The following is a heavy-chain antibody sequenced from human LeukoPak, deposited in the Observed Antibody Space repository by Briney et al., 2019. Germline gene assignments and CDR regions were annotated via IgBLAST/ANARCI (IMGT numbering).Heavy chain of an antibody. D-gene: IGHD7-27*01. CDR1: GGFVSDYY. CDR2: IYHTGST. CDR3: ASRKLGNDY. V-gene: IGHV4-59*02. J-gene: IGHJ4*02. Sequence: AETLSLTCTISGGFVSDYYWSWIRQSPGKVLEWIGYIYHTGSTSYSPSLKSRVTISADTSQNQFSLKLSSVTAADTAVYYCASRKLGNDYWGQGTLVTVSS.